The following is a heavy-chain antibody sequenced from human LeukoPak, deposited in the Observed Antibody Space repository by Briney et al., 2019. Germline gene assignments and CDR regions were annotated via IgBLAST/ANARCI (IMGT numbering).Heavy chain of an antibody. Sequence: PGGSLRLSCTVSGFAFSAHRMSWVRQAPGKGLEWVANIYQGGSETHYVDSVKGRFTISRDNAKNSLYLHLSSLRAEDTAEYYCAREGTFGYHYFDYWGQGALVTVSS. J-gene: IGHJ4*02. CDR3: AREGTFGYHYFDY. CDR2: IYQGGSET. V-gene: IGHV3-7*01. D-gene: IGHD3-3*01. CDR1: GFAFSAHR.